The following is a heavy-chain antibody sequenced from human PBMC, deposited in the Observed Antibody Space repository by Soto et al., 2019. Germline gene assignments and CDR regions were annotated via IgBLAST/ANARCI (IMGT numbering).Heavy chain of an antibody. CDR3: ARDGSIPMVRGLVYGMDV. CDR2: ISSSSSYI. CDR1: GFTFSSYS. D-gene: IGHD3-10*01. Sequence: SLRLSCAASGFTFSSYSMNWVRQAPGKGLEWVSSISSSSSYIYYADSVKGRFTISRDNAKNSLYLQMNSLRAEDTAVYYCARDGSIPMVRGLVYGMDVWGQGTTVTVSS. V-gene: IGHV3-21*01. J-gene: IGHJ6*02.